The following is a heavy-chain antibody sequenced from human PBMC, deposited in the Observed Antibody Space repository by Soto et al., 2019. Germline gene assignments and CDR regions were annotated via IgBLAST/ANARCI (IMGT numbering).Heavy chain of an antibody. CDR1: GFTFSSYA. D-gene: IGHD4-17*01. CDR2: ISGSGGST. V-gene: IGHV3-23*01. CDR3: AKGRNGDYAYNDY. J-gene: IGHJ4*02. Sequence: GESLKISCAASGFTFSSYAMSWVRQAPGKGLEWVSAISGSGGSTYYADSVKGRFTISRDNSKNTLYLQMNSLRAEDTAVYYCAKGRNGDYAYNDYWGQGTLVTVSS.